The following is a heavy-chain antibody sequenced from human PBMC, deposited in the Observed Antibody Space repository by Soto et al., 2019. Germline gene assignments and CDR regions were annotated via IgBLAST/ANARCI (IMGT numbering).Heavy chain of an antibody. CDR3: AKGETYYYGSGTQGPDAFDI. J-gene: IGHJ3*02. CDR1: GFTFSSYA. D-gene: IGHD3-10*01. CDR2: ISGSGGST. Sequence: GGSLRLSCAASGFTFSSYAMSWVRQAPGKGLEWVSAISGSGGSTYYADSVKGRFTISRDNSKNTLYLQMNSLRAEDTAVYYCAKGETYYYGSGTQGPDAFDIWGQGTMVTVSS. V-gene: IGHV3-23*01.